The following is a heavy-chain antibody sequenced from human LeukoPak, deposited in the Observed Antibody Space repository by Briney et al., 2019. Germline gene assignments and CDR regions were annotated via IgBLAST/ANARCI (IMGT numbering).Heavy chain of an antibody. CDR1: EFTFSSYW. D-gene: IGHD2-15*01. CDR2: INQDGSEK. Sequence: GGSLRLSCAASEFTFSSYWMSWVRQAPGKGLEWVANINQDGSEKYYADSVKGRFTISRDNSKNTLYLQMNSLRAEDTAVYYCARDCSGGSCYDAFDIWGQGTMVTVSS. CDR3: ARDCSGGSCYDAFDI. J-gene: IGHJ3*02. V-gene: IGHV3-7*01.